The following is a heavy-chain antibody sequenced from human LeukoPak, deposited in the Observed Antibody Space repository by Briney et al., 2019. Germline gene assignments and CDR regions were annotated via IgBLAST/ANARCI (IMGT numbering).Heavy chain of an antibody. V-gene: IGHV3-7*01. CDR3: SVDSSSWPLRLYSQDAFDI. D-gene: IGHD6-13*01. CDR1: GFTFSSYW. CDR2: IKQDGSEK. J-gene: IGHJ3*02. Sequence: PGGSLRFSCAASGFTFSSYWMSWVRQAPGKGLEWVASIKQDGSEKYYVDSVKGRFTISRDNAKNSLYLQMNSLRAEDTAVYYCSVDSSSWPLRLYSQDAFDIWGQGTMVTVSS.